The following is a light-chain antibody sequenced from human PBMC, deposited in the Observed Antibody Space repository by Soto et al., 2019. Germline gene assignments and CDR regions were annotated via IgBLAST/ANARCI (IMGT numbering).Light chain of an antibody. CDR2: GAS. CDR1: QSVSNSF. CDR3: HQYGSSPST. V-gene: IGKV3-20*01. Sequence: IGWTQSAGTRAVSPGGRATRSCRASQSVSNSFLAWYQQKPGQAPRLLIFGASSRATGIPDRFSGSGSGTDFTLTISRLEPEDFAVYYCHQYGSSPSTFGQGTKVDIK. J-gene: IGKJ1*01.